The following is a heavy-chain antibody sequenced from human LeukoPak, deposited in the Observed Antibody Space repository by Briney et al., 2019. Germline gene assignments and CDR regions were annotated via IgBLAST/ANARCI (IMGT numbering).Heavy chain of an antibody. CDR2: ISYDGSNK. CDR1: GFTFSSYA. J-gene: IGHJ4*02. V-gene: IGHV3-30-3*01. CDR3: ARRRGVTSPYYFDY. Sequence: PGGSLRLSCAASGFTFSSYAMHRVRQAPGKGLEWVAVISYDGSNKYYADSVKGRFTISRDNSKNTLYLQMNSLRAEDTAVYYCARRRGVTSPYYFDYWGQGTLVTVSS. D-gene: IGHD4-17*01.